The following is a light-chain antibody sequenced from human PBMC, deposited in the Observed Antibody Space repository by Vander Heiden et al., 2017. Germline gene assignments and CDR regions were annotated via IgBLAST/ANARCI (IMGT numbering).Light chain of an antibody. CDR2: DVS. CDR1: SRDVGGYNY. J-gene: IGLJ3*02. Sequence: QSALTQPASVSGSPGQSITISCTGTSRDVGGYNYVSWYQQQPGKAPKLMIYDVSKRPSGGSDRFSGSKSGNTASLTISGLQAEDEADYYCSSYTTSSTWVFGGGTELTVL. V-gene: IGLV2-14*01. CDR3: SSYTTSSTWV.